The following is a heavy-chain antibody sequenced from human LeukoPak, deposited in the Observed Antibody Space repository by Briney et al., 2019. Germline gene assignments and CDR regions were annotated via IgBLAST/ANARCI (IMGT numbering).Heavy chain of an antibody. CDR1: GFTFSNYW. D-gene: IGHD2-15*01. V-gene: IGHV3-74*01. CDR3: ARDNGYGYYSGLDY. J-gene: IGHJ4*02. CDR2: IDNAGTSV. Sequence: GGSLRLSRAASGFTFSNYWMYWVRQTPGKGLVWVSRIDNAGTSVTYADAVKGRFTTTRDNAENTLYMQMNSLRAEDTAVYYCARDNGYGYYSGLDYWDQGTLVTVSS.